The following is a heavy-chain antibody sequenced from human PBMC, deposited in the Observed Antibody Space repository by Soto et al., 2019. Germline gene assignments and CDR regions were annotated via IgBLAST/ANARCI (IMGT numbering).Heavy chain of an antibody. J-gene: IGHJ4*02. D-gene: IGHD1-26*01. Sequence: QLQLQESGPGLVKPSETLSLTCTVSGGSISSSSYYWGWIRQPPGKGLEWIGSIYYSGSTYYNPSLMGRVTISVDTSKTQFSLKLSSVTAADTAVYYCARLASLEGHYPASLDYWGQGTLVTVSS. V-gene: IGHV4-39*01. CDR1: GGSISSSSYY. CDR3: ARLASLEGHYPASLDY. CDR2: IYYSGST.